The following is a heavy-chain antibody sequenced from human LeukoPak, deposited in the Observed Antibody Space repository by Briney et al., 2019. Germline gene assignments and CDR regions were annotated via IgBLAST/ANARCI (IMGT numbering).Heavy chain of an antibody. CDR3: AREQALIAAAGTEFHPLMDV. Sequence: GSLRLSCAASGFTFSDYYMSWIRQAPGKGLEWVSYISSSGSTIYYADSVKGRFTISRDNAKNSLYLQMNSLRAEDTAVYYCAREQALIAAAGTEFHPLMDVWGQGTTVTVSS. CDR2: ISSSGSTI. D-gene: IGHD6-13*01. J-gene: IGHJ6*02. CDR1: GFTFSDYY. V-gene: IGHV3-11*01.